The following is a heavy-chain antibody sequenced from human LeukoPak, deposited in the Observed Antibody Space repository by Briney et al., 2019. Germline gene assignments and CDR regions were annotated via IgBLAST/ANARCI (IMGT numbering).Heavy chain of an antibody. Sequence: PSQTLSLTCTVSGGSISSGGYYWSWIRQPPGKGLEWIGYIYHSGSTYYNPSLKSRVTISVDKSKNQFSLKLSSVTAADTAVYYCARVGTDSSGWGQYYFDYWGQGTLVTVSS. CDR3: ARVGTDSSGWGQYYFDY. D-gene: IGHD6-19*01. J-gene: IGHJ4*02. CDR1: GGSISSGGYY. V-gene: IGHV4-30-2*01. CDR2: IYHSGST.